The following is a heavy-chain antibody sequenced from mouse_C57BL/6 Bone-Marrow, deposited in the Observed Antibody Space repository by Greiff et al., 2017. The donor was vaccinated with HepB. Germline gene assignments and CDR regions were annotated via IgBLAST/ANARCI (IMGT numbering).Heavy chain of an antibody. J-gene: IGHJ3*01. Sequence: EVKVVESEGGLVQPGSSMKLSCTASGFTFSDYYMAWVRQVPEKGLEWVANINYDGSSTYYLDSLKSRFIISRDNAKNILYLQMSSLKSEDTATYYCARGGWDFPWFAYWGQGTLVTVSA. D-gene: IGHD4-1*01. CDR1: GFTFSDYY. CDR3: ARGGWDFPWFAY. V-gene: IGHV5-16*01. CDR2: INYDGSST.